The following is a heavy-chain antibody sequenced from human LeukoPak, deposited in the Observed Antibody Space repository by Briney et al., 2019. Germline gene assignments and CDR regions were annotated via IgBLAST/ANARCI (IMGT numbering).Heavy chain of an antibody. J-gene: IGHJ4*02. V-gene: IGHV3-30*04. Sequence: GGSLGLSCVASGLTFSSLAMDWVRQAPGKGLEWVGDISYDGTYASYAGSVRGRFTISRDNSKNTLYLQMNSLRTEDTAVYYCATESSLSNWGLGTLVTVSS. CDR1: GLTFSSLA. CDR3: ATESSLSN. CDR2: ISYDGTYA. D-gene: IGHD2/OR15-2a*01.